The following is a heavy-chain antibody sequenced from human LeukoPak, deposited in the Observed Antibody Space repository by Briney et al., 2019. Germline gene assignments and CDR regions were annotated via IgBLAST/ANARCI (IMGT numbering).Heavy chain of an antibody. J-gene: IGHJ5*01. Sequence: SETLSLTCTVSGGSISSSDHFWGWIRQSPGKGLEWIGSLYYTGSAYYSPSLKSRVTILVDTSKNQFSLRLTSVTAADTDVYYCARGFSALVGSGNWFDSWGQGTLVTVSS. CDR2: LYYTGSA. D-gene: IGHD2-15*01. V-gene: IGHV4-39*01. CDR3: ARGFSALVGSGNWFDS. CDR1: GGSISSSDHF.